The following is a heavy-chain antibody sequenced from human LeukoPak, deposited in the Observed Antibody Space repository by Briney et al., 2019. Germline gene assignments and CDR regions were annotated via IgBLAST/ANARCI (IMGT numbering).Heavy chain of an antibody. J-gene: IGHJ5*02. Sequence: GGSLGLSCAASGFSFSSFAMTWVRQAPGKGLEWVSSITGGHYATYNTDSVKGRFTISRDNAKNTLYLQMNSLRADDTAIYYCTKDPNGDYIGAFDPWGRGTLVTVSS. V-gene: IGHV3-23*01. CDR1: GFSFSSFA. CDR2: ITGGHYAT. D-gene: IGHD4-17*01. CDR3: TKDPNGDYIGAFDP.